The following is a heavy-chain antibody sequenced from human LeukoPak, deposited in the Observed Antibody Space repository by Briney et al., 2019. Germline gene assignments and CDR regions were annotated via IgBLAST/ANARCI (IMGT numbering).Heavy chain of an antibody. J-gene: IGHJ4*02. D-gene: IGHD3-22*01. CDR2: IYTSGST. V-gene: IGHV4-4*07. Sequence: PSETLSLTCTVSGGSISSYYWTWIRQPAGKGLEWIGRIYTSGSTNYNPSLKSRVTMSVDTSKNQFSLKLSSVTAADTAVYYCARHGYYYDSSGSYYFDYWGQGTLVTVSS. CDR3: ARHGYYYDSSGSYYFDY. CDR1: GGSISSYY.